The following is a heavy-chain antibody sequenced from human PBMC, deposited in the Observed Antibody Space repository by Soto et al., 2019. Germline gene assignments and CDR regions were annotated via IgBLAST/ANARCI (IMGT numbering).Heavy chain of an antibody. CDR2: IYYRVNA. CDR3: ARLEGLATISYYFDF. V-gene: IGHV4-39*01. J-gene: IGHJ4*02. CDR1: DDSINSDKYY. D-gene: IGHD5-12*01. Sequence: QLQLQESGPGLVKPSETLSLTCSVSDDSINSDKYYWGWIRQPPGKGLEWIGRIYYRVNAYYNPSLQTLVTISLNKSKRPFCLKLNSVTAADSAVYFCARLEGLATISYYFDFWGPGALVTVSS.